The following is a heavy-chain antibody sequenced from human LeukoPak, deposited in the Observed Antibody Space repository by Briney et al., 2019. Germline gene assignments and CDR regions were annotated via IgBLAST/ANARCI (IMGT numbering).Heavy chain of an antibody. V-gene: IGHV1-18*01. CDR3: ARYYYDSRGYPLDY. CDR2: ISAYNGNT. D-gene: IGHD3-22*01. J-gene: IGHJ4*02. Sequence: GASVKVSCKASGYTFTSYVISGVRQAPGQGLEWMGWISAYNGNTNYAQKLQGRVTMTTDTSTRTAYMELRSMRSDDTAVYYCARYYYDSRGYPLDYWGQGTLVTVSS. CDR1: GYTFTSYV.